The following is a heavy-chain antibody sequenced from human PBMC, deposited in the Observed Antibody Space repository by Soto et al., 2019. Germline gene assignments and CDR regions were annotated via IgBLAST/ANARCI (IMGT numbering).Heavy chain of an antibody. V-gene: IGHV3-74*01. CDR2: INSDGSSA. Sequence: QPGGSLRLSCAASGFTFSNYWMHWVRQAPGKGLVWVSRINSDGSSASYADSVKGRFTISRDNAKNTLYLQMNSLRAEDTAVYYCAKSNLGYCSSTSCPEDYYGMDVWGQGSTVTVSS. CDR1: GFTFSNYW. CDR3: AKSNLGYCSSTSCPEDYYGMDV. J-gene: IGHJ6*02. D-gene: IGHD2-2*01.